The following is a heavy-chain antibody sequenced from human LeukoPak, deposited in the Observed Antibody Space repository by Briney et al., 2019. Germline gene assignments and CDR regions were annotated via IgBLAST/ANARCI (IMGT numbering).Heavy chain of an antibody. V-gene: IGHV1-69*05. CDR2: IIPIFGTA. Sequence: GASVKVSCKASGGTFSSYAISWVRQAPGQGLEWMGGIIPIFGTANYAQKFQGRVTITTDESTSTAYMELSSLRSEDTAVYYCARGPVLRGNWFDPWGQGTLVTVSS. D-gene: IGHD3-3*01. CDR1: GGTFSSYA. CDR3: ARGPVLRGNWFDP. J-gene: IGHJ5*02.